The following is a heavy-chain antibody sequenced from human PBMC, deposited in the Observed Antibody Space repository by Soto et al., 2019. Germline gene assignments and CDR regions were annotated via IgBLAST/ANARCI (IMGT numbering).Heavy chain of an antibody. CDR2: ISADNGNT. D-gene: IGHD3-22*01. V-gene: IGHV1-18*01. J-gene: IGHJ4*02. CDR1: GYTFTSYG. CDR3: TRLIRDYDRSTPIEF. Sequence: ASVKVSCKASGYTFTSYGITWVRQAPGQGLEWMGWISADNGNTNYAQKLQGRVTMTTDTSTSTAYMELRSLRSDDTAVYYCTRLIRDYDRSTPIEFWGQGTLVTVSS.